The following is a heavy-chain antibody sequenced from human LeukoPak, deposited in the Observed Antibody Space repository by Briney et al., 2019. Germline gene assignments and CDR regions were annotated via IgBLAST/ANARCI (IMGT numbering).Heavy chain of an antibody. CDR2: IIPIFGTA. CDR3: ARALGLCSGGSCYSQYYYYYGMDV. Sequence: EASVKVSCKASGGTFSSYAISWVRQAPGQGLEWMGGIIPIFGTANYAQKFQGRVTITADESTSTAYMELSSLRSEDTAVYYCARALGLCSGGSCYSQYYYYYGMDVWGQGTTVTVSS. CDR1: GGTFSSYA. J-gene: IGHJ6*02. V-gene: IGHV1-69*13. D-gene: IGHD2-15*01.